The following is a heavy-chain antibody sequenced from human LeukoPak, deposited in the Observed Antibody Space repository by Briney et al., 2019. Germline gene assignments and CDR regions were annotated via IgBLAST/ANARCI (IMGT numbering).Heavy chain of an antibody. D-gene: IGHD5-24*01. CDR3: TTAPTKGWLPYFAF. CDR2: ISDGGTT. J-gene: IGHJ4*02. CDR1: GFTFSNAW. V-gene: IGHV3-15*01. Sequence: GGSLRLSCAASGFTFSNAWMSWVRQAPGKGLEWVARISDGGTTHYTAPVKARFSIFRDDSKSTMYLQMNSLTTEDTAVYYCTTAPTKGWLPYFAFWGQGAPVTVSS.